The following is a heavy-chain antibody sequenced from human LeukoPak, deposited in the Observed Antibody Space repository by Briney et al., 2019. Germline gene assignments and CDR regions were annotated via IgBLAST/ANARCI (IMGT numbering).Heavy chain of an antibody. D-gene: IGHD6-19*01. Sequence: SETLSLTCTVSGGSISSYYWSWIRQPPGKGLEWIGYIYYSGSTNYNPSLKSQVTISIDTSKNQFSLKLSSVTAADTAVYYCARGGSSGWVDYWGQRTLVTVSS. V-gene: IGHV4-59*01. CDR2: IYYSGST. J-gene: IGHJ4*02. CDR3: ARGGSSGWVDY. CDR1: GGSISSYY.